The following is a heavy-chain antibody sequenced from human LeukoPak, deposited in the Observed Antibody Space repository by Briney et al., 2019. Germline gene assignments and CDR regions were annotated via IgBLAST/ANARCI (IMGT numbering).Heavy chain of an antibody. CDR1: GDSVSTNSYY. D-gene: IGHD3-22*01. V-gene: IGHV4-61*01. CDR3: VREYFYDRSGYYRYYFDY. J-gene: IGHJ4*02. CDR2: IYYCGTT. Sequence: SETLSLTCTVSGDSVSTNSYYWTWIRQPPGKGLEWLGYIYYCGTTDYSPSLKSRVTISLDTSKNQFSLNLSSVTAADTAVYYCVREYFYDRSGYYRYYFDYWGQGILVTVSS.